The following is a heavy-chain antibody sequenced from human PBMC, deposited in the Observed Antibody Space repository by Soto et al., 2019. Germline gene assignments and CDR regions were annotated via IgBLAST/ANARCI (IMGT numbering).Heavy chain of an antibody. V-gene: IGHV3-33*01. J-gene: IGHJ3*02. CDR1: EFTFSNFG. D-gene: IGHD2-15*01. CDR3: ARVDVVVAADAFDI. Sequence: QVQLVESGGGVVQPGRSLRLSCAASEFTFSNFGMHWVRQAPGKGLEWVAVIYYDGSNEYYADSVKGRFTISRDNSKNALYLHMNSLRAEDTAVYYCARVDVVVAADAFDIWGQGTMVTVSS. CDR2: IYYDGSNE.